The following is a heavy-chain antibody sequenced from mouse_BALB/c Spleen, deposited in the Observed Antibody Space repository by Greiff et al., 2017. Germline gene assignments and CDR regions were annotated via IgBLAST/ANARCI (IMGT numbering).Heavy chain of an antibody. CDR2: IYPGDGDT. CDR3: ARGITTVGADY. Sequence: VQLQESGAELVRPGASVKLSCKASGYTFTSYWMQWVKQRPGQGLEWIGAIYPGDGDTRYTQKFKGKATLTADKSSSTAYMQLSSLASEDSAVDYCARGITTVGADYWGQGTTLTVSA. CDR1: GYTFTSYW. V-gene: IGHV1-87*01. D-gene: IGHD1-1*01. J-gene: IGHJ2*01.